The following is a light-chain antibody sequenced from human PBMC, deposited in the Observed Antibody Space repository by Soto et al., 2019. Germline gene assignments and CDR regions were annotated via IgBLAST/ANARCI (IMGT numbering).Light chain of an antibody. CDR3: QSYDSSNFVV. J-gene: IGLJ2*01. Sequence: NFMLTQPHSVSESPGKTITISCSRSSGSIANNYVQWYQQRPGSAPTTVIYEDNHRPSRVPDRFSGSIDSSSNSASLAISGLKTEHEADYYCQSYDSSNFVVFGGGTKLTVL. V-gene: IGLV6-57*04. CDR1: SGSIANNY. CDR2: EDN.